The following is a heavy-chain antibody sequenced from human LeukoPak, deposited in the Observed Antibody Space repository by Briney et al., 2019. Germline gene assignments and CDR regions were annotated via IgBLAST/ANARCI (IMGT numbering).Heavy chain of an antibody. CDR2: INHSGST. D-gene: IGHD2-2*01. V-gene: IGHV4-34*01. CDR1: GGSFSGYY. CDR3: ARGRGDIVVVPAAPGYCEY. J-gene: IGHJ4*02. Sequence: SETLSLTCAVYGGSFSGYYWSWIRQPPGKGLEWIGEINHSGSTNYNPSLKSRVTISVDTSKNQFSLKLSSVTAADTAVYYCARGRGDIVVVPAAPGYCEYWGQGTLVTVSS.